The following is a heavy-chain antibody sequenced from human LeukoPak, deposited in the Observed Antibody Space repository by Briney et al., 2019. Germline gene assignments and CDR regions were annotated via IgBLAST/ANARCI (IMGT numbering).Heavy chain of an antibody. V-gene: IGHV3-30*03. CDR3: QTTVVRKFDY. D-gene: IGHD4-23*01. CDR2: ISYDGSNK. Sequence: PGGSLRLSCAASGFTFSSYGMHWVRQAPGKGLEWVAVISYDGSNKHYADSVKGRFTISRDNSKNTLYLQMNSLRAEDTAVYYCQTTVVRKFDYWGQGTLVTVSS. J-gene: IGHJ4*02. CDR1: GFTFSSYG.